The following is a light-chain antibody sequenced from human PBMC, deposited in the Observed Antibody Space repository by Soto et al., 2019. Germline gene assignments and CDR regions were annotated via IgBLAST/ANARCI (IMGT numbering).Light chain of an antibody. CDR3: QQRSNLNT. CDR2: DAS. Sequence: TVGTKSIANERKCAGERESVYRRASRSVSSYLAWYQQKPGQAPRLLIYDASIIATGIPARFRGGVSGSHFTLSSNSRYPEEFAVYIGQQRSNLNTVSQGTRLDIK. CDR1: RSVSSY. V-gene: IGKV3-11*01. J-gene: IGKJ5*01.